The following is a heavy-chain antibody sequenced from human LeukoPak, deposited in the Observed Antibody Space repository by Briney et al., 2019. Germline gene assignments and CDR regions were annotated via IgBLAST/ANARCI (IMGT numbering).Heavy chain of an antibody. V-gene: IGHV1-2*02. CDR2: INPNSGGT. Sequence: ASVKVSCKASGYTFTGYYMHWVRQAPGQGLEWMGWINPNSGGTNYAQKFQGRVTMTRDTSISTAYMELTRLTSDDTAVYFCARESSDGAWFDPWGQGTLVTVSS. D-gene: IGHD4-17*01. J-gene: IGHJ5*02. CDR1: GYTFTGYY. CDR3: ARESSDGAWFDP.